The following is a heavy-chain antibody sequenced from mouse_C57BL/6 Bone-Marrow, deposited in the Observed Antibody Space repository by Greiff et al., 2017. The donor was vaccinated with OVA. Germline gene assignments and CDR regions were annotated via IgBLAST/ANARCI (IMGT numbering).Heavy chain of an antibody. CDR1: GYSFTGYY. J-gene: IGHJ3*01. D-gene: IGHD2-4*01. CDR3: ARSKIYYDYERVAWFAY. CDR2: INPSTGGT. Sequence: EVQLQQSGPELVKPGASVKISCKASGYSFTGYYMNWVKQSPEKSLEWIGEINPSTGGTTYNQKFKAKATLTVDKSSSTAYMQLKSLTSEDSAVYYCARSKIYYDYERVAWFAYWGQGTLVTVSA. V-gene: IGHV1-42*01.